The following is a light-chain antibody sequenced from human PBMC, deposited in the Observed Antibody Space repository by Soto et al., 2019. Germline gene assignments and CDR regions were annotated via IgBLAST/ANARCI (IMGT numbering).Light chain of an antibody. CDR1: SSSIGAGYE. J-gene: IGLJ2*01. V-gene: IGLV1-44*01. CDR2: SDN. CDR3: AAWDDSLNGLV. Sequence: QSVLTQPPSVSGAPGQRVTISCSGTSSSIGAGYEVHWYQQLPGTAPKLLIYSDNQRPSGVPDRFSGSKSGTSASLAISGLQSEDEADYSCAAWDDSLNGLVFGGGTQLTVL.